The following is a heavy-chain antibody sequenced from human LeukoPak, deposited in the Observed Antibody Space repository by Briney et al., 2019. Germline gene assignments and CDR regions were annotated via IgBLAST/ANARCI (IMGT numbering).Heavy chain of an antibody. Sequence: SETLSLTCAVYGGSFSGYYRSWIRQPPGKGLEWIGEINHSGSTNYNPSLKSRVTISVDTSKNQFSLKLSSVTAADTAVYYCARGGKGRGIVVVPAAIKSWFDPWGQGTLVTVSS. CDR1: GGSFSGYY. CDR3: ARGGKGRGIVVVPAAIKSWFDP. CDR2: INHSGST. V-gene: IGHV4-34*01. J-gene: IGHJ5*02. D-gene: IGHD2-2*02.